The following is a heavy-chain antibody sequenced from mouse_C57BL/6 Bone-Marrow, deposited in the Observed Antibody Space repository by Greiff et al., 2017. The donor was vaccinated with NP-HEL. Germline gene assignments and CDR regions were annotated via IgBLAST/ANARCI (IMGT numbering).Heavy chain of an antibody. J-gene: IGHJ3*01. CDR3: AREPTGITTVVEGFAY. D-gene: IGHD1-1*01. Sequence: VQLQQSGAELVRPGTSVKVSCKASGYAFTNYLIEWVKQRPGQGLEWIGVINPGSGGTNYNEKFKGKATLTADKSSSTAYMQLSSLTSEDSAVYFCAREPTGITTVVEGFAYWGQGTLVTVSA. V-gene: IGHV1-54*01. CDR1: GYAFTNYL. CDR2: INPGSGGT.